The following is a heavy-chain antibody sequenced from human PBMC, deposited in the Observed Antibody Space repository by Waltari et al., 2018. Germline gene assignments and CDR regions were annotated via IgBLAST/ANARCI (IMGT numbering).Heavy chain of an antibody. J-gene: IGHJ6*02. CDR1: GHSFPSYW. CDR2: IYPGDSDT. V-gene: IGHV5-51*03. Sequence: VQLVQSGAAVHKPGESRKISCMGSGHSFPSYWLGWGRQMPGKGLEWMGIIYPGDSDTRYSPSFQGQVTISADKSIITAYLQWSSLKASDTAMYYCARRSTYGMDVWGQGTTVTVSS. CDR3: ARRSTYGMDV.